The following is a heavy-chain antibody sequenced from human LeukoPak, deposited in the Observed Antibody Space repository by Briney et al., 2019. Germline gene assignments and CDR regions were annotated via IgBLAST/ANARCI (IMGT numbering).Heavy chain of an antibody. CDR1: GYSFNSYW. D-gene: IGHD2-15*01. J-gene: IGHJ3*02. V-gene: IGHV5-51*01. CDR2: IYPGDSDT. CDR3: ASRYCSGGSCSDAFDI. Sequence: GESLKISCKGSGYSFNSYWIGWVRQMPGKGLEWMGIIYPGDSDTRYSPSFQGQVTISADKPISTAYLQWSSLKASDTAMYYCASRYCSGGSCSDAFDIWGQGTMVTVSS.